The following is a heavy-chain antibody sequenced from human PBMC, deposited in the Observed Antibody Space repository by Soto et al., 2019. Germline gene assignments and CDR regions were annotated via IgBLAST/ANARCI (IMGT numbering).Heavy chain of an antibody. V-gene: IGHV1-8*01. Sequence: ASVKVSCKASGYTFTSYDINWVRQATGQGLEWMGWMNPNSGNTGYAQKFQGRVTMTRDTSTSTVYMELSSLRSEDTAVYYCARVDPRNWSDGGRTFDYWGQGTLVTVSS. CDR3: ARVDPRNWSDGGRTFDY. CDR2: MNPNSGNT. D-gene: IGHD1-1*01. J-gene: IGHJ4*02. CDR1: GYTFTSYD.